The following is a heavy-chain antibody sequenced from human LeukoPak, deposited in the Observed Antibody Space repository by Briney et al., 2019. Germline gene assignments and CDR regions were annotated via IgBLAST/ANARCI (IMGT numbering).Heavy chain of an antibody. CDR1: GFTFSSHG. Sequence: GRSLRLSCAASGFTFSSHGMHWVRQAPGKGLEWVAVIWYDGSKKYHADSVKGRFTISRDNSKNTLYLQMNSLRAEDTAVYYCARHGGTRIFPIWGQGTVVTVSS. D-gene: IGHD2-15*01. CDR3: ARHGGTRIFPI. J-gene: IGHJ3*02. CDR2: IWYDGSKK. V-gene: IGHV3-33*01.